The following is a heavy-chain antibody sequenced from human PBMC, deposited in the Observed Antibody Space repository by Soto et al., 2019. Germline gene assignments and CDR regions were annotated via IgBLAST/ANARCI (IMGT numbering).Heavy chain of an antibody. J-gene: IGHJ4*02. CDR3: ARARFGELGY. CDR2: IYYSGST. Sequence: SETLSLTCTVSGGSISSYYWSWIRQPPGKGLEWIGYIYYSGSTNYNPSLKSRVTITVDTSKNQFSLKLSSVTAADPAVYYCARARFGELGYWGQGTLVTVSS. V-gene: IGHV4-59*01. D-gene: IGHD7-27*01. CDR1: GGSISSYY.